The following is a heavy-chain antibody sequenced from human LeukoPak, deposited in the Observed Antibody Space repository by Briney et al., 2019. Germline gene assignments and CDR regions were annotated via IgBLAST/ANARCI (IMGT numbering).Heavy chain of an antibody. CDR2: ISGSGGGT. CDR3: AKRAQYCSSTSCYDWFDP. J-gene: IGHJ5*02. D-gene: IGHD2-2*01. V-gene: IGHV3-23*01. CDR1: GFTFSSYA. Sequence: GGSLRLSCAASGFTFSSYAMSWVRQAPGKGLEWVSAISGSGGGTYYADSVKGRFTISRDNSKNTLYLQMNSLRAEDTAVYYCAKRAQYCSSTSCYDWFDPWGQGTLVTVSS.